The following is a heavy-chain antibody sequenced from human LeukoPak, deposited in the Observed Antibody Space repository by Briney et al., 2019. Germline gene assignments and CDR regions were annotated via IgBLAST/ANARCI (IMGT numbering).Heavy chain of an antibody. V-gene: IGHV3-53*01. CDR1: GFTVSGNY. Sequence: PGGSLRPSCAASGFTVSGNYMSWVRQAPGKGLEWVSVIYSGGTTYSADSVKGRFTISRDHSKNTLYLQMNSLRVEDTAVYYCARHDSWAGWFDPWGQGTLVTVSS. CDR2: IYSGGTT. J-gene: IGHJ5*02. CDR3: ARHDSWAGWFDP. D-gene: IGHD3-22*01.